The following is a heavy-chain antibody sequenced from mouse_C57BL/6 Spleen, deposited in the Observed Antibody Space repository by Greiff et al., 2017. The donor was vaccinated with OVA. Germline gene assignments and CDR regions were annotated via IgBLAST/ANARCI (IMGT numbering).Heavy chain of an antibody. D-gene: IGHD1-1*01. CDR2: ISDGGSYT. V-gene: IGHV5-4*01. J-gene: IGHJ2*01. Sequence: EVMLVESGGGLVKPGGSLKLSCAASGFTFSSYAMSWVRQTPEKRLEWVATISDGGSYTYYPDNVKGRFTISRDNAKNNLYLQMSHLKSEDTAMYYCARDYYGSSHYYFDYWGQGTTLTVSS. CDR1: GFTFSSYA. CDR3: ARDYYGSSHYYFDY.